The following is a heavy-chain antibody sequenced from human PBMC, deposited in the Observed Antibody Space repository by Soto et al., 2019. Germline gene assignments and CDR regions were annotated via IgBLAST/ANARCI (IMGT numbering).Heavy chain of an antibody. D-gene: IGHD3-3*01. CDR1: DVSFTGFH. J-gene: IGHJ6*02. CDR2: INHSGST. Sequence: AETLSLPCAGYDVSFTGFHWTWIRRTPGKGLEWIGEINHSGSTNYNPSLTLRVTISVDTSKNKFSLKLNSVTAADKAVYYCARGVPFGHYSMDVWGQGTTVTVSS. V-gene: IGHV4-34*01. CDR3: ARGVPFGHYSMDV.